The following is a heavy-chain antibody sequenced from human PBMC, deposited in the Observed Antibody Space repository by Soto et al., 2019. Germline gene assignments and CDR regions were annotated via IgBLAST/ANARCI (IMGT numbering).Heavy chain of an antibody. CDR2: INSDGSST. V-gene: IGHV3-74*01. D-gene: IGHD3-9*01. J-gene: IGHJ3*02. Sequence: GGSLRLSCAASGFTFSSYWMHWVRQAPGKGLVWVSRINSDGSSTSYADSVKGRFTISRDNAKNTLYLQMNSLRAEDSALYYCARGHYDILTGDSFDIWGQGTMVTVSS. CDR1: GFTFSSYW. CDR3: ARGHYDILTGDSFDI.